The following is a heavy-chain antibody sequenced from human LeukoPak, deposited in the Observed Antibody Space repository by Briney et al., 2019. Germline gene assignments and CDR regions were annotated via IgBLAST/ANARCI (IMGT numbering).Heavy chain of an antibody. CDR3: ARDPGPSYSSSWYVRYFDY. J-gene: IGHJ4*02. D-gene: IGHD6-13*01. V-gene: IGHV4-59*01. CDR1: GGSISSYY. CDR2: IYYSGST. Sequence: PSETLSLTCTVSGGSISSYYWSWIRQPPGKGLEWIGYIYYSGSTNYNPSLKSRVTISVDTSKNQFSLKLSSVTAADAAVYYCARDPGPSYSSSWYVRYFDYWGQGTLVTVSS.